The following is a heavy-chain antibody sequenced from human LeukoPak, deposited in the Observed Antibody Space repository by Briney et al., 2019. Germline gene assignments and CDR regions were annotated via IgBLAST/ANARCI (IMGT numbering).Heavy chain of an antibody. CDR1: GFTFSSYA. J-gene: IGHJ6*02. V-gene: IGHV3-23*01. CDR3: AKGPRVDYYDSSGIPDTYYYGMDV. CDR2: ISGSGGST. D-gene: IGHD3-22*01. Sequence: PGGSLRLSCAASGFTFSSYAMSWVRQAPGKGLEWVSAISGSGGSTYYADSVKGRFTISRDNSKNTLYLQMNSLRAEDTAVYYCAKGPRVDYYDSSGIPDTYYYGMDVWGQGTTVTVSS.